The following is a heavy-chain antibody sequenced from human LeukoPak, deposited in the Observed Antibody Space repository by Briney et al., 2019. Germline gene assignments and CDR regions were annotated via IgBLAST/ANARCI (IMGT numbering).Heavy chain of an antibody. Sequence: GGTLRLSCAASGFTFSSFGMHWVRQAPGKGQEWVAGIWYTGNNKCYGNSVNGPFTMSRDNSKDTLYLQLNRLRAYVTAVYYCAKYPGPFSHYVVWTGSDVFEIWGQGTMVTVSS. V-gene: IGHV3-33*06. CDR3: AKYPGPFSHYVVWTGSDVFEI. J-gene: IGHJ3*02. CDR1: GFTFSSFG. D-gene: IGHD3-3*01. CDR2: IWYTGNNK.